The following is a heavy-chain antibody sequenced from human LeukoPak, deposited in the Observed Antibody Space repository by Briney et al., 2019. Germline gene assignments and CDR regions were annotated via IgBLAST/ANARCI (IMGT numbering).Heavy chain of an antibody. V-gene: IGHV3-20*04. CDR3: ARARRGLGECIN. J-gene: IGHJ4*02. Sequence: GGSLRLSCAASAFTFSSYSMNWVRQAPGKGLEWVCGIDWNGGSTSYADSVKGRFSISRDNAKNSLYLQMNSLRVEDTALYYCARARRGLGECINWGLGTLVTVSS. D-gene: IGHD3-16*01. CDR2: IDWNGGST. CDR1: AFTFSSYS.